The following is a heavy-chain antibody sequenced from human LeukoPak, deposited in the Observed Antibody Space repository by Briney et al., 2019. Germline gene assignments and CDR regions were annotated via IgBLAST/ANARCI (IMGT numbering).Heavy chain of an antibody. D-gene: IGHD3-16*01. Sequence: SETLSLTCTVSGGSISSYYWSWIRQPPGKGLEWIGCIYYSGSTNYNPSLKSRVTISVDTSKNQFSLKLSSVTAADTAVYYCARDRSTFWFDPWGQGTLVTVSS. CDR3: ARDRSTFWFDP. CDR1: GGSISSYY. CDR2: IYYSGST. V-gene: IGHV4-59*01. J-gene: IGHJ5*02.